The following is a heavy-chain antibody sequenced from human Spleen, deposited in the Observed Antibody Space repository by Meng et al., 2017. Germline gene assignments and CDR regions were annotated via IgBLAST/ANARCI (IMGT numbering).Heavy chain of an antibody. Sequence: GSSLKISCAASGFTFDDYGMSWVRQPAGKGQEWVSGIHWSGGSTAYADSVKGRFTISRDNAKNSLYLQMSSLRAEDTALYYCARVVGWGELLSANDYWGQGTLVTVSS. CDR3: ARVVGWGELLSANDY. D-gene: IGHD3-16*01. CDR1: GFTFDDYG. CDR2: IHWSGGST. V-gene: IGHV3-20*04. J-gene: IGHJ4*02.